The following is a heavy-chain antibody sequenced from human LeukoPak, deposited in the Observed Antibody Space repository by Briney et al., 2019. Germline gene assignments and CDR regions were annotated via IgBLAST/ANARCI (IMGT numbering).Heavy chain of an antibody. Sequence: GGSLRLSCAASGFTFSSYGMHWVRQAPGKGLEWVAVIWYDGSNKYYADSVKGRFTISRDNSKNTLYLQMNSLRAEDTAVYYCARVFYDILTGYHYYYYGMDVWGKGTTVTVSS. CDR3: ARVFYDILTGYHYYYYGMDV. J-gene: IGHJ6*04. V-gene: IGHV3-33*01. D-gene: IGHD3-9*01. CDR2: IWYDGSNK. CDR1: GFTFSSYG.